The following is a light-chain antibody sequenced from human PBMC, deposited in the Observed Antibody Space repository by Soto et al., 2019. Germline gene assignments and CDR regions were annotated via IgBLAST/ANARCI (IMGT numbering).Light chain of an antibody. J-gene: IGKJ5*01. CDR1: QSVNNF. Sequence: EILLTHSPATLSLSPWEIATLSCRASQSVNNFLAWYQQKPGQAPRLLIYDVSNRATGIPARFSGSGSGTDFTLTISSLQSEDFAVYYCQQYNNWPPITFGQGTRLEIK. V-gene: IGKV3-11*01. CDR3: QQYNNWPPIT. CDR2: DVS.